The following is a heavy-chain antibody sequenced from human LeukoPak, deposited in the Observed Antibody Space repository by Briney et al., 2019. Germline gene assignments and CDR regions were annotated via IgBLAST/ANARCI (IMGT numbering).Heavy chain of an antibody. CDR1: GFTFSSYG. CDR3: ASSVAAGTGDAFDV. Sequence: GGSLRLSCAASGFTFSSYGMHWVRQAPGKGLEWVAVIWYDGSNKYYADSVKGRFTISRDNSKNTLYLQMNSLRAEDTAVYYCASSVAAGTGDAFDVWGQGTMVTVSS. J-gene: IGHJ3*01. CDR2: IWYDGSNK. D-gene: IGHD6-13*01. V-gene: IGHV3-33*01.